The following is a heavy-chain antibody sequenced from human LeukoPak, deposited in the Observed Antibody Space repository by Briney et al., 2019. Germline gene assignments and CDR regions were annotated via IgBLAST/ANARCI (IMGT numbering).Heavy chain of an antibody. CDR1: GGSISSSSYY. D-gene: IGHD2-21*01. V-gene: IGHV4-39*07. CDR2: IYYSGST. J-gene: IGHJ4*02. CDR3: ARGRGRVIAYRFDY. Sequence: SETLSLTCTVSGGSISSSSYYWGWIRQPPGKGLEWIGSIYYSGSTYYNPSLKSRVTISGDTSKNQFFLKLTSMTVADTAIYYCARGRGRVIAYRFDYWGQGVLVTVSS.